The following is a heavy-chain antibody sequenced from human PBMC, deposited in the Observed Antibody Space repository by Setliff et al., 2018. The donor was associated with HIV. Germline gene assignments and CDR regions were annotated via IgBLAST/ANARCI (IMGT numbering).Heavy chain of an antibody. Sequence: GGSLRLSCAASGFTFGSYWMSWVRKAPGKGLEWVANIKQDGSEKYYVDSVKGRFTISRDNAKNSLYLQMNSLRAEDTAVYYCARVPYPYADYGDWYFDLWGRGTLVTVSS. CDR2: IKQDGSEK. J-gene: IGHJ2*01. CDR3: ARVPYPYADYGDWYFDL. V-gene: IGHV3-7*01. CDR1: GFTFGSYW. D-gene: IGHD4-17*01.